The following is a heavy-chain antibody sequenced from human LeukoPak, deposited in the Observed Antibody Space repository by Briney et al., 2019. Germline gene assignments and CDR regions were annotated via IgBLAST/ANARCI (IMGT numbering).Heavy chain of an antibody. J-gene: IGHJ4*02. Sequence: GGSLRLSCAASGFTFSSYEMNWVRQAPGKGLEWVSYISSSGSTIYYADSVKGRFTISRDNAKNSLYLQMNSLRAEDTAVYYCARDGGPRVAALYDYWGQGTLVTVSS. CDR2: ISSSGSTI. CDR3: ARDGGPRVAALYDY. V-gene: IGHV3-48*03. CDR1: GFTFSSYE. D-gene: IGHD3-16*01.